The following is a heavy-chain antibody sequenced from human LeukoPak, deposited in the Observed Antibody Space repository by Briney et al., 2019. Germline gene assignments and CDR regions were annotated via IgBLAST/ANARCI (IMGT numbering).Heavy chain of an antibody. CDR3: ASPSWIQPWSPYFDY. CDR1: GFTFSSYA. V-gene: IGHV3-30*04. Sequence: GGSLRLSCATSGFTFSSYAMHWVRQAPGKGLEWVAVISYDGSNKYYADSVKGRFTISRDNSKNTLYLQMNSLRAEDTAVYYCASPSWIQPWSPYFDYWGQGTLVTVSS. CDR2: ISYDGSNK. D-gene: IGHD5-18*01. J-gene: IGHJ4*02.